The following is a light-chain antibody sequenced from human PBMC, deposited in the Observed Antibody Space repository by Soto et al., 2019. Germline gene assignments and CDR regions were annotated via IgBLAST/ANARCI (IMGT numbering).Light chain of an antibody. CDR2: GAL. V-gene: IGKV3D-20*01. J-gene: IGKJ1*01. Sequence: EIVLTQSPATLSLSPGDRATLSCGASQSVSSSDLAWFQQKPGLAPRLLIYGALSRATGIPDRFSGSGSGTDFTLTISRLEPEDFAMYYCQQYGSSPWTFGQGTKVEIK. CDR3: QQYGSSPWT. CDR1: QSVSSSD.